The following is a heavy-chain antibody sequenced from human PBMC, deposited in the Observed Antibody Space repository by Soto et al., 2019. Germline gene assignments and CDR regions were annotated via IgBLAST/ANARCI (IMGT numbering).Heavy chain of an antibody. D-gene: IGHD5-18*01. Sequence: SETLSLTCTVSGDSVNSGSYYWTWIRQPPWKGLEWIGHIYYTGTTNYSPSLKSRVTISLDTSKNQFSLKLSAVTAADRAVYYCARDAKVDTSMGGCYYYNLDVWGQGSTVTVSS. V-gene: IGHV4-61*01. CDR2: IYYTGTT. CDR1: GDSVNSGSYY. J-gene: IGHJ6*02. CDR3: ARDAKVDTSMGGCYYYNLDV.